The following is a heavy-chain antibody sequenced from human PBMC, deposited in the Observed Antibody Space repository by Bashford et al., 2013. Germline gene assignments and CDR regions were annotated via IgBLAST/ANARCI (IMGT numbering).Heavy chain of an antibody. D-gene: IGHD3-16*01. CDR2: IHQEGGEK. CDR3: ARGRGMDY. V-gene: IGHV3-7*01. J-gene: IGHJ4*02. Sequence: VRQAPGKGLEWVANIHQEGGEKYYVDSVKGRFTISRDNAKNSLYLQMNSLRAEDTAVYYCARGRGMDYWGQGTLVTVSS.